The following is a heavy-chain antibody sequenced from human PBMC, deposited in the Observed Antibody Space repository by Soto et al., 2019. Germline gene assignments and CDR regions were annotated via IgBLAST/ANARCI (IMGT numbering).Heavy chain of an antibody. CDR1: GGSISSYY. D-gene: IGHD3-3*01. CDR3: ARDNTNLYDFWSGLRASQNNRFDP. J-gene: IGHJ5*02. CDR2: IYYSGST. V-gene: IGHV4-59*01. Sequence: SETLSLTCTVSGGSISSYYWGWIRQPPGKGLEWIGYIYYSGSTNYNPSLKSRVTISVDTSKNQFSLKLSSVTAADTAVYYCARDNTNLYDFWSGLRASQNNRFDPWGQGTLVTVSS.